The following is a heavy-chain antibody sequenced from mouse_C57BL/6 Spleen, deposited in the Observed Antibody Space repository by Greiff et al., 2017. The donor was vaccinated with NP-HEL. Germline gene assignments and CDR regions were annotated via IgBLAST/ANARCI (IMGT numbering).Heavy chain of an antibody. CDR1: GYTFTDYE. CDR2: IDPETGGT. Sequence: QVQLQQSGAELVRPGASVTLSCKASGYTFTDYEMHWVKQTPVHGLEWIGAIDPETGGTAYNQKFKGKAILTADKSSSTAYMELRSLTSEDSAVYYCTANYYDSSLYAMDYWGQGTSVTVSS. D-gene: IGHD1-1*01. CDR3: TANYYDSSLYAMDY. V-gene: IGHV1-15*01. J-gene: IGHJ4*01.